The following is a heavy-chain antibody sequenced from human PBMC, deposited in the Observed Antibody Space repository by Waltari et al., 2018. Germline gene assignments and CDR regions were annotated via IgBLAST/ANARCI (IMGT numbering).Heavy chain of an antibody. J-gene: IGHJ4*02. CDR2: IWYDGSKK. Sequence: QVQLVESGGGVVQPGRSLRLSCAASGFTFSSYGMHWVRQAPGKGLEWVAVIWYDGSKKYYADSVKGRFTISRDNSKNTLYLQMNSLRAEDTAVYYCARGREETATIAFDYWGQGTLVTVSS. CDR1: GFTFSSYG. V-gene: IGHV3-33*01. CDR3: ARGREETATIAFDY. D-gene: IGHD5-12*01.